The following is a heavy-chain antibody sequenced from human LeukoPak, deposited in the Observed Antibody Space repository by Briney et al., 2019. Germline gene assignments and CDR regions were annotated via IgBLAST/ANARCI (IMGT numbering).Heavy chain of an antibody. CDR3: AKGGYYYDSSGFDY. CDR1: GFTFSSYG. V-gene: IGHV3-30*18. Sequence: GGSLRLSCAASGFTFSSYGMHWVRQAPGKGLEWVAVISYDGSNKYYADPVKGRFTISRDNSKNTLYLQMNSLRAEDTAVYYCAKGGYYYDSSGFDYWGQGTLVTVSS. D-gene: IGHD3-22*01. J-gene: IGHJ4*02. CDR2: ISYDGSNK.